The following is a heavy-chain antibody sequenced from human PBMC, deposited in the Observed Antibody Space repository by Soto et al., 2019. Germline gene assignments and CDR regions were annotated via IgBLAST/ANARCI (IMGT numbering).Heavy chain of an antibody. CDR1: GYTFTSYA. J-gene: IGHJ5*02. CDR2: INAGNGNT. D-gene: IGHD2-15*01. Sequence: ASVKVSCKASGYTFTSYAMHWGRQAPGQRLEWMGWINAGNGNTKYSQKFQGRVTITRDTSASTAYMELSSLRSEDTAVYYCARDATPSDCSGGSCYRAYYTNWFDPWGQGTLVTVSS. CDR3: ARDATPSDCSGGSCYRAYYTNWFDP. V-gene: IGHV1-3*01.